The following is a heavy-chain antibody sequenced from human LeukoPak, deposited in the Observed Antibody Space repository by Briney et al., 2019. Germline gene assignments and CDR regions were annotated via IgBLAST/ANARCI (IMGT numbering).Heavy chain of an antibody. CDR3: ARASLHNDFWSGYYTFYFDY. CDR1: GYTFTSYG. Sequence: ASVKVSCKASGYTFTSYGISWVRQAPGQGLEWMGWISAYNGNTNYAQKLQGRVTMTTDTSTSTAYMELRSLRSDDTAVYYCARASLHNDFWSGYYTFYFDYWGQGTLVTVSS. V-gene: IGHV1-18*01. CDR2: ISAYNGNT. D-gene: IGHD3-3*01. J-gene: IGHJ4*02.